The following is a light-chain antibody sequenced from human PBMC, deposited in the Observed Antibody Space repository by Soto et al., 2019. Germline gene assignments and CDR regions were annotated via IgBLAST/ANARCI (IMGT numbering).Light chain of an antibody. CDR1: SSDVGGYNF. CDR3: SSYTSSGTDV. CDR2: DVS. J-gene: IGLJ1*01. V-gene: IGLV2-14*01. Sequence: QSALTQPASVSGSPGQSITISCTGTSSDVGGYNFVSWYQQQPGKAPKLMIYDVSHRPSGVSNRFSGSKSGNTASLTISGLQAEYEADYYCSSYTSSGTDVFGTGTKLTVL.